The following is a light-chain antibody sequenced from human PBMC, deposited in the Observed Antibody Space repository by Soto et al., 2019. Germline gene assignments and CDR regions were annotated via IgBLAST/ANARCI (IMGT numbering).Light chain of an antibody. CDR3: QQYGNSPIT. CDR2: GVS. J-gene: IGKJ5*01. Sequence: EVVFTQSPGTVSLSPGERPTLSCRASQSVSSSSLAWYQQKPGQAPRLLIYGVSSRATGIPDRFSGSGSGTDFTLTITRLEPEDFALYYCQQYGNSPITFGQGTRLEIK. V-gene: IGKV3-20*01. CDR1: QSVSSSS.